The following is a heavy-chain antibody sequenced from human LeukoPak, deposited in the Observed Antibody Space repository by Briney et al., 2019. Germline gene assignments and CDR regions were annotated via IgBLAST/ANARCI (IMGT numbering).Heavy chain of an antibody. V-gene: IGHV4-34*01. J-gene: IGHJ5*02. CDR2: INHSGST. CDR1: GGSFSGYY. D-gene: IGHD6-19*01. CDR3: ARGGSGAVAGTFWGSNWFDP. Sequence: SETLSLTCAVYGGSFSGYYWSWIRQPPGKGLEWIGEINHSGSTNYNPSLKSRVTISVDTSKNQFSLKLSSVTAADTAVYYCARGGSGAVAGTFWGSNWFDPWGQGTLVTVSS.